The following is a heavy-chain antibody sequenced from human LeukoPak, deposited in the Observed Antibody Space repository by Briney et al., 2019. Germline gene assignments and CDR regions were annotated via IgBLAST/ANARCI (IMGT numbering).Heavy chain of an antibody. V-gene: IGHV3-30*03. CDR3: VRQGTPHGNFDY. CDR1: GFTFSSYG. Sequence: GGSLRLSCAASGFTFSSYGMHWVRQAPGKGLEWVAVISYDGSNKYYADSVKGRFTISRENAKNSLYLQMSSPRAEDTAVYYCVRQGTPHGNFDYWGQGTLVTVSS. D-gene: IGHD1/OR15-1a*01. J-gene: IGHJ4*02. CDR2: ISYDGSNK.